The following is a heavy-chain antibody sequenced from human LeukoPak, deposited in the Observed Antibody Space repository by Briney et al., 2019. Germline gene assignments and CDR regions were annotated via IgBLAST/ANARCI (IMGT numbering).Heavy chain of an antibody. D-gene: IGHD3-10*01. J-gene: IGHJ4*02. CDR3: AGHYYGSGSPIGAFDI. CDR1: GYTLTELS. Sequence: ASVKVSCKVSGYTLTELSMHWVRQAPGKGLEWMGGFDPEDGETIYAQKFQGRVTMTEDTSTDTAYMELSNLRSEDTAVYYCAGHYYGSGSPIGAFDIWGQGTLVTVSS. V-gene: IGHV1-24*01. CDR2: FDPEDGET.